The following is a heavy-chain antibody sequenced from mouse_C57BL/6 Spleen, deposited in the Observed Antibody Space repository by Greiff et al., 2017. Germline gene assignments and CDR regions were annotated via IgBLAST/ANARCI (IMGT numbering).Heavy chain of an antibody. CDR3: ARSGVTTVVANY. CDR2: IYPGDGDT. CDR1: GYAFSSSW. D-gene: IGHD1-1*01. Sequence: QVQLQQSGPELVKPGASVKISCKASGYAFSSSWMNWVKQRPGKGLELIGRIYPGDGDTNYNGKFKGKATLTADKSSSTAYMQLSSLTSEDSAVYFCARSGVTTVVANYWGQGTTLTVSS. V-gene: IGHV1-82*01. J-gene: IGHJ2*01.